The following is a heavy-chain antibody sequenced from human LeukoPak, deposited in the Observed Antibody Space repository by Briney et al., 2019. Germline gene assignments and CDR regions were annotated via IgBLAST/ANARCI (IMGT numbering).Heavy chain of an antibody. V-gene: IGHV4-39*01. CDR1: GGSISRSSHY. CDR2: IYYSGSA. J-gene: IGHJ5*02. D-gene: IGHD2-15*01. Sequence: SETLSLTCTVSGGSISRSSHYWGWVRQPPGKGLEWIGSIYYSGSAYYNPSLKSRVTISVDTSKSQFSLKLNSVTAADTAVYYCARHHCSGGSCYSVLLVLLDPWGQGNLVTVSS. CDR3: ARHHCSGGSCYSVLLVLLDP.